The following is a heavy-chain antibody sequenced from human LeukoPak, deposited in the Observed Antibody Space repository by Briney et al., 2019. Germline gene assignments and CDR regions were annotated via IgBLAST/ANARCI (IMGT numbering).Heavy chain of an antibody. V-gene: IGHV3-21*01. D-gene: IGHD6-13*01. CDR2: ISSSSSYI. Sequence: PGGSLRLSCAASGFTFSSYSMNWVRQAPGRGLEWVSSISSSSSYIYYADSVKGRFTISRDNTKNSLYLQMNSLRAEDTAVYYCARVNIAAPGYWGQGTLVTVSS. CDR1: GFTFSSYS. CDR3: ARVNIAAPGY. J-gene: IGHJ4*02.